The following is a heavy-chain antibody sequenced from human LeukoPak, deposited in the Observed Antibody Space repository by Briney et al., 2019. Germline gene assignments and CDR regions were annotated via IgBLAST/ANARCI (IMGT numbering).Heavy chain of an antibody. CDR3: ARDWEEYSSSSRIYYYYYGMDV. V-gene: IGHV3-7*01. CDR1: GFTFSSYW. Sequence: GGSLRLSCAASGFTFSSYWMSWVRQAPGKGLEWVANIKQDGSEKYYVDSVKGRFTISRDNAKNSLYPQMNSLRAEDTAVYYCARDWEEYSSSSRIYYYYYGMDVWGQGTTVTVSS. D-gene: IGHD6-6*01. J-gene: IGHJ6*02. CDR2: IKQDGSEK.